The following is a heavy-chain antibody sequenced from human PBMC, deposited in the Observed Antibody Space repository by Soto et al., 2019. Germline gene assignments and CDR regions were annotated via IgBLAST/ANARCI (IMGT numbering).Heavy chain of an antibody. CDR1: GYTLTTYY. J-gene: IGHJ3*02. CDR3: VPDGDGYNYRIAFDI. Sequence: ASVKVSCKASGYTLTTYYMHWVRQAPGQGLEWMGKINPSSGTTSHAQKFQGRVTMTRDTSTSTVYMELSSLRSEDTAVYYCVPDGDGYNYRIAFDIWGQGTMVTVSS. D-gene: IGHD5-12*01. V-gene: IGHV1-46*01. CDR2: INPSSGTT.